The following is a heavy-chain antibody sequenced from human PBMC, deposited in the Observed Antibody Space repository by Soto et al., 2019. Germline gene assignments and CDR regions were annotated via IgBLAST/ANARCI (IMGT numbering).Heavy chain of an antibody. CDR2: ISGSGGST. CDR1: GFTFSSYA. D-gene: IGHD3-22*01. V-gene: IGHV3-23*01. Sequence: GGSLRLSCAASGFTFSSYAMSWVRQAPGKGLEWVSAISGSGGSTYYADSVKGRFTISRDNSKNTLYLQMNSLRAEDTAVYYCAKDVGGDYYDSSGYYAPGSWLDPWGQGTLVTVSS. J-gene: IGHJ5*02. CDR3: AKDVGGDYYDSSGYYAPGSWLDP.